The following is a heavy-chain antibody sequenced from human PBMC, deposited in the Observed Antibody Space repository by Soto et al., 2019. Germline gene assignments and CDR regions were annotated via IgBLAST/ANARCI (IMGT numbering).Heavy chain of an antibody. CDR2: ISAHNGNT. CDR1: GYTFTSYG. V-gene: IGHV1-18*01. J-gene: IGHJ4*02. Sequence: QVQLVQSGAEVKKPGASVKVSCKASGYTFTSYGISWVRQAPGQGLDGMGWISAHNGNTNHAQKLQGRVTMTTDTPTSTADMERRSLRSDDTAVYYCARDAAVGLFDYWGQGTLVTVSS. D-gene: IGHD1-26*01. CDR3: ARDAAVGLFDY.